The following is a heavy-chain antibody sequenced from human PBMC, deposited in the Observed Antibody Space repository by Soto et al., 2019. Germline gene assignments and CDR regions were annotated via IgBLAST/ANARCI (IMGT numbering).Heavy chain of an antibody. CDR2: ISNSGGAA. V-gene: IGHV3-23*01. Sequence: PGGSLRLSCATSGFTFSTYAMSWVRQAPGKGLQWVSAISNSGGAAFYADSVKGRFTISRDNPKNTLYLQMNGLRSDDTAVYYCARDFSDTYNGRSYWWFDPWGQGTLVTVSS. CDR3: ARDFSDTYNGRSYWWFDP. J-gene: IGHJ5*02. D-gene: IGHD1-26*01. CDR1: GFTFSTYA.